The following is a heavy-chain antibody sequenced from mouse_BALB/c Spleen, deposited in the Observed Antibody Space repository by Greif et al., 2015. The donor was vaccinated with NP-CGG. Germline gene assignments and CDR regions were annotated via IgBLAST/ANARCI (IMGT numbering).Heavy chain of an antibody. CDR2: ISYSGST. Sequence: EVKLVDSGPSLVKPSQTLSLTCSVTGDSITSGYWNWIRKFPGNKLEYMGYISYSGSTYYNPSLKSRISITRDTSKNQYYLQLNSVTTEDTATYYCARQGYGSSPLYAMDYWGQGTSVTVSS. CDR1: GDSITSGY. V-gene: IGHV3-8*02. J-gene: IGHJ4*01. CDR3: ARQGYGSSPLYAMDY. D-gene: IGHD1-1*01.